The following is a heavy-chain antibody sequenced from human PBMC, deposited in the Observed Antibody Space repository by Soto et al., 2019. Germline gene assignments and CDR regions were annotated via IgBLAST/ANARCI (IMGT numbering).Heavy chain of an antibody. CDR3: TRDKSSGSYYWFDP. CDR1: GFTFGDYA. Sequence: GGSLRLSCTASGFTFGDYAMSWFRQAPGKGLEWVGFIRSKAYGGTTEYAASVKGRFTISRDDSKSIAYLRMNSLKTEDTAVYYCTRDKSSGSYYWFDPWGQGTLVTVSS. J-gene: IGHJ5*02. D-gene: IGHD1-26*01. CDR2: IRSKAYGGTT. V-gene: IGHV3-49*03.